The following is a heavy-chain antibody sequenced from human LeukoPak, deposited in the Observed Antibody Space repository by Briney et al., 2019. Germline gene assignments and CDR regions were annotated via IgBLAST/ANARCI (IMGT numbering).Heavy chain of an antibody. CDR1: GGSFSGYY. V-gene: IGHV4-34*01. CDR3: ARSQATVTIGIDY. J-gene: IGHJ4*02. Sequence: SETLSLTCAVYGGSFSGYYWSWIRQPPGKGLERIGEINHSGNTNYNPSLKSRVTISVDTSKNQFSLKLSSVTAADTAVYYCARSQATVTIGIDYWGQGTLVTVSS. D-gene: IGHD4-17*01. CDR2: INHSGNT.